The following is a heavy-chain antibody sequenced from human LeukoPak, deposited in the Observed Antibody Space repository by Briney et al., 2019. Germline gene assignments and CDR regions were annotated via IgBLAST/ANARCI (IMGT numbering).Heavy chain of an antibody. V-gene: IGHV3-23*01. Sequence: PGGSLRLSCAASGFTFSSYAMSWVRQAPGKGLEWVSAIRGSGGSTYYADSVKGRFTISRDNSKNTLYLQMNSLRAEATAVYYGAKVTVVLLWFGELPSWGQGTLVTVSS. J-gene: IGHJ4*02. CDR2: IRGSGGST. CDR1: GFTFSSYA. D-gene: IGHD3-10*01. CDR3: AKVTVVLLWFGELPS.